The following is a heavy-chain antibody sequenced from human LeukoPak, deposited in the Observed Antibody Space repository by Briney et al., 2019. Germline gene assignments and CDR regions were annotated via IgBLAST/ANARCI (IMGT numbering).Heavy chain of an antibody. CDR2: INHSGST. V-gene: IGHV4-34*01. J-gene: IGHJ5*02. Sequence: SETLSLTCAVYGGSFSNYYWSWISQPPGKGLEWIGEINHSGSTNYNPSLKSRVTISVDTSKNQFSLKLSSVTAADTAVYYCASLRGFDPWGQGTLVTVSS. CDR3: ASLRGFDP. CDR1: GGSFSNYY.